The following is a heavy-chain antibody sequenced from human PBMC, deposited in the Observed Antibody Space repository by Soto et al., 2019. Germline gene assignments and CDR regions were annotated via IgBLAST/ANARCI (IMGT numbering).Heavy chain of an antibody. V-gene: IGHV3-23*01. D-gene: IGHD3-22*01. J-gene: IGHJ4*01. Sequence: VGSLRLSCVVSGFTSGFTFSNYAMHWVRQAPGQGLEQVAGISGSGNIAYYADSVKGRCTIARDNSNSPLFLQMNSLRAEDTAVHYRAISGLFESSGHHHPPFDSSGPGARVT. CDR3: AISGLFESSGHHHPPFDS. CDR2: ISGSGNIA. CDR1: GFTFSNYA.